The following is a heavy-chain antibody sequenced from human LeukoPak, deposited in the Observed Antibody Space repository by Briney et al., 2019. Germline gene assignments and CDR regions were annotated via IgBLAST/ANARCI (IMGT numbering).Heavy chain of an antibody. V-gene: IGHV3-53*01. CDR2: IYSGGST. D-gene: IGHD2-21*02. CDR1: GFTVSSNY. Sequence: GGSLRLSCEASGFTVSSNYMSWVRQAPGKGLEWVSVIYSGGSTYYADSVKGRFTISRDNSKNTLYLQMNSLRAEDTAVYYCARDRAYCGGDCSKPPYSVHYGMDVRGQGTTVTVSS. CDR3: ARDRAYCGGDCSKPPYSVHYGMDV. J-gene: IGHJ6*02.